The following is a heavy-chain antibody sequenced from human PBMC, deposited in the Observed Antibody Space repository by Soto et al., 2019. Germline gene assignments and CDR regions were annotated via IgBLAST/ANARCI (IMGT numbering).Heavy chain of an antibody. J-gene: IGHJ4*02. CDR2: FDPEDGET. CDR1: GYTLTELS. CDR3: ATSGTGNYYDSSGYYDDY. Sequence: ASVKVSCKVSGYTLTELSMHWVRQAPGKGLEWMGGFDPEDGETNYAQKFQGRVTMTEDTSTDTAYMELSSLRSEDTALYYCATSGTGNYYDSSGYYDDYWGQGTLVTVSS. D-gene: IGHD3-22*01. V-gene: IGHV1-24*01.